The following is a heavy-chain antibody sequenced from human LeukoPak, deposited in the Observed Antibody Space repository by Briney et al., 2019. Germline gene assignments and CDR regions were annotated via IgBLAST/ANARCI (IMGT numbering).Heavy chain of an antibody. CDR1: GYTFNGYY. CDR2: INPNSGGT. J-gene: IGHJ5*02. Sequence: ASVKVSCKASGYTFNGYYMFWVRQAPGQGLEWMGWINPNSGGTNYAQEFQGRVTMTRDTSISTAYMELSTLRFDDTAVYYCALIGDHAWFDPWGQGTLVTVSS. CDR3: ALIGDHAWFDP. D-gene: IGHD3-10*01. V-gene: IGHV1-2*02.